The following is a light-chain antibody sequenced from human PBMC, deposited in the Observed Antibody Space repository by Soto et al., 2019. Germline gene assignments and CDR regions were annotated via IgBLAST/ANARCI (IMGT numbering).Light chain of an antibody. CDR1: SSDVGDYNY. CDR2: EVS. Sequence: QSVLTQPPSASGSPGQSVTISCTGTSSDVGDYNYVSWYQRHPGKAPKLMIYEVSKRPSGVPDRFSGSKSGNTASLTVSGLQAEDEADYYCSSYAGSNNVVFGGGTQLTVL. CDR3: SSYAGSNNVV. J-gene: IGLJ2*01. V-gene: IGLV2-8*01.